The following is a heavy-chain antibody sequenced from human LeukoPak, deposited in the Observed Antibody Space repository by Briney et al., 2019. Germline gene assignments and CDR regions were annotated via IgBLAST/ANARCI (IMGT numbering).Heavy chain of an antibody. CDR2: IYPRDGST. Sequence: ASVKVSCKASGYTFTSNYIHWVRQAPGQGLEWMGMIYPRDGSTSYAQKFQGRVTMTRDTSTSTVYMELSSLRSEDTAVYYCAREETVAYYFDYWGQGTLVTVSS. CDR3: AREETVAYYFDY. CDR1: GYTFTSNY. V-gene: IGHV1-46*01. J-gene: IGHJ4*02.